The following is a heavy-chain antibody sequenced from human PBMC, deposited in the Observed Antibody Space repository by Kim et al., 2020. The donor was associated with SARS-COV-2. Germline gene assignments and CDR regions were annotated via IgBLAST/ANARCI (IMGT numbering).Heavy chain of an antibody. V-gene: IGHV4-59*01. Sequence: NHNPSLKSRVTISVDTSKNQFSLKLSSVTAADTAVYYCARDRAAAGMTDYWGQGTLVTVSS. D-gene: IGHD6-13*01. J-gene: IGHJ4*02. CDR3: ARDRAAAGMTDY.